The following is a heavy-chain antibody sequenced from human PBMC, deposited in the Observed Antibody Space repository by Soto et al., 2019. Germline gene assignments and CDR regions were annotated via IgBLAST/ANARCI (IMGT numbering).Heavy chain of an antibody. J-gene: IGHJ6*02. V-gene: IGHV1-18*04. Sequence: GASVKVSCKASGYTFTSYGISWVRQAPGQGLEWMGWISAYNGNTNYAQKLQGRVTMTTDTSTSTAYMELRGLRSDDTAVYYCARDSAIAVAGKYYYYGMDVWGQGTTVTVSS. CDR2: ISAYNGNT. CDR1: GYTFTSYG. D-gene: IGHD6-19*01. CDR3: ARDSAIAVAGKYYYYGMDV.